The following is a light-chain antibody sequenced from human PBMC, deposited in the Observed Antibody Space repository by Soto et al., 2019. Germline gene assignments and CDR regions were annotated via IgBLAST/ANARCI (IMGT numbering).Light chain of an antibody. CDR2: GAS. Sequence: EIVLTQSPGTLSLSPGERGTLSCRASQIVSKNDLAWYQQKPGQSPRILIYGASNRAPDIPDRFRGSESGTEFTLTISRVEPEDSAVYYCQQYGNSPWTFGQGTKVEIK. V-gene: IGKV3-20*01. J-gene: IGKJ1*01. CDR1: QIVSKND. CDR3: QQYGNSPWT.